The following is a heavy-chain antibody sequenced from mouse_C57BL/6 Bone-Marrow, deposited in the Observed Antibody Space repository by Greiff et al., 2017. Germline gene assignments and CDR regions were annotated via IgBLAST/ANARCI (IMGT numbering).Heavy chain of an antibody. D-gene: IGHD2-4*01. CDR3: ARWRITTWAMDY. V-gene: IGHV1-82*01. Sequence: VKLVESGPELVKPGASVKISCKASGYAFSSSWMNWVKQRPGKGLEWIGRIYPGDGATNYNGKFKGKATLTADKSSSTAYMQLSSLTSEDSAVYFCARWRITTWAMDYWGQGTSVTVSS. J-gene: IGHJ4*01. CDR2: IYPGDGAT. CDR1: GYAFSSSW.